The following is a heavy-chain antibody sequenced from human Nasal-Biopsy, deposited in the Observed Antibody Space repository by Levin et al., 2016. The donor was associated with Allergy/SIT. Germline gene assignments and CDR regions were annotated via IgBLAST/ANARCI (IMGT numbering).Heavy chain of an antibody. Sequence: SETLSLTCTVYGGSLSNYYWSWVRQAPGKGLEWIGCIDDSGSTKYNSSLKSRILISVDMSKRQFSLKLSSVSAADTAVYYCTRHDGNGADNYYGMDAWGDGSPVTVSS. CDR2: IDDSGST. J-gene: IGHJ6*02. V-gene: IGHV4-59*08. CDR3: TRHDGNGADNYYGMDA. CDR1: GGSLSNYY. D-gene: IGHD5-24*01.